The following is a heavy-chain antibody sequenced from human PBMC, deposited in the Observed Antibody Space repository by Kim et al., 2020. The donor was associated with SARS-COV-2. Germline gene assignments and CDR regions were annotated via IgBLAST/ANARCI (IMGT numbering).Heavy chain of an antibody. Sequence: GGSLRLSCAASGFIFRNFGLHWVRQAPGKGLEWVAFISNDGTTAIYADSVRGRFTISRDYSENKVYLQMDSLYAGDTAVYYCARPWRSHFEFWGQGTLVSVSS. CDR3: ARPWRSHFEF. J-gene: IGHJ4*02. V-gene: IGHV3-33*05. CDR2: ISNDGTTA. CDR1: GFIFRNFG.